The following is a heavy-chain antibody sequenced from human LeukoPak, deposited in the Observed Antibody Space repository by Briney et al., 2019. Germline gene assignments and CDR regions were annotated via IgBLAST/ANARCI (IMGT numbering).Heavy chain of an antibody. CDR3: ARGRGIAAARVRRYFDY. V-gene: IGHV4-59*12. Sequence: PSETLSLTCTVSGGSISSYYWSWIWQRPGEGLEWIGYIYYSVSATYNPSLKSRVTISVDTSKNQFSMKLSSVTAADTAVYYCARGRGIAAARVRRYFDYWGQGTLVTVSS. D-gene: IGHD6-13*01. CDR2: IYYSVSA. J-gene: IGHJ4*02. CDR1: GGSISSYY.